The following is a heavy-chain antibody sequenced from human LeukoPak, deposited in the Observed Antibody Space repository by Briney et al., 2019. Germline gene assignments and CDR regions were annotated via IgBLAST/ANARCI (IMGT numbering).Heavy chain of an antibody. D-gene: IGHD6-19*01. CDR2: IYYSGST. Sequence: PSETLSLTCTVSGGSISSSSYYWGWIRQPPGKGLEWIGSIYYSGSTYYNPSLKSRVTISVDTSKNQFSLKLSSVTAADTAVYYCARDPSYSSGWYYPNWFDPWGQGTLVTVSS. J-gene: IGHJ5*02. V-gene: IGHV4-39*07. CDR3: ARDPSYSSGWYYPNWFDP. CDR1: GGSISSSSYY.